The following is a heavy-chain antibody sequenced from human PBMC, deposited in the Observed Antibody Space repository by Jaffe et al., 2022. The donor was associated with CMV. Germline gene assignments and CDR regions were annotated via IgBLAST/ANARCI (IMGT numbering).Heavy chain of an antibody. Sequence: EVQLVDSGGGLVQPGGSLRLSCAASGFTFSRAWMSWVRQAPGKGLEWVGRIKSKTEGGTTDYAAPVKGRFTISRDDSANTLYLQMNSLKTEDTAVYYCTTDLTYDTSGYGDGIDYWGQGTLVTVSS. V-gene: IGHV3-15*01. D-gene: IGHD3-22*01. CDR2: IKSKTEGGTT. CDR1: GFTFSRAW. J-gene: IGHJ4*02. CDR3: TTDLTYDTSGYGDGIDY.